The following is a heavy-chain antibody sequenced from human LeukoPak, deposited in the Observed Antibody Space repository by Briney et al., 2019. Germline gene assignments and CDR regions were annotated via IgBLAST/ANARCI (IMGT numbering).Heavy chain of an antibody. Sequence: GGSLRLSCAASGFTFSSYGMSWVRQAPGKGLEWVSAISGSGGSTYYADSVKGRFTISRDNAKNSLYLQMNSLRAEDTAVYYCANGYCSGGSCYLDDAFDIWGQGTMVTVSS. CDR3: ANGYCSGGSCYLDDAFDI. CDR2: ISGSGGST. J-gene: IGHJ3*02. D-gene: IGHD2-15*01. CDR1: GFTFSSYG. V-gene: IGHV3-23*01.